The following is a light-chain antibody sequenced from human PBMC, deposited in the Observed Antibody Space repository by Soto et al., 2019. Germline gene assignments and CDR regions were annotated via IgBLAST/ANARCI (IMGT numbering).Light chain of an antibody. V-gene: IGKV3-15*01. J-gene: IGKJ5*01. CDR1: QSVAIN. CDR3: QQYNNWPPIT. CDR2: GAS. Sequence: ETVMMQSPATVSVSPGERLTLSCSPSQSVAINFAWYQQKPGQAPRLLIYGASTRATGVPARFSGSGSGTEFSLTISSLQSEDCAVYYCQQYNNWPPITFGQGTRLEIK.